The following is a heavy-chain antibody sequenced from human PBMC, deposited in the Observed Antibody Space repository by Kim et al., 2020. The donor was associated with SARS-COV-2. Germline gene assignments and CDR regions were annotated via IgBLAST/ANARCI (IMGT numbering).Heavy chain of an antibody. CDR3: ARELTGYYSGINWFDP. J-gene: IGHJ5*02. D-gene: IGHD3-9*01. Sequence: SETLSLTCAVYGGSFSGYYWSWIRQPPGKGLEWIGEINHSGSTNYNPSLKSRVTISVDTSKNQFSLKLSSVTAADTAVYYCARELTGYYSGINWFDPWGQGTLVTVSS. V-gene: IGHV4-34*01. CDR1: GGSFSGYY. CDR2: INHSGST.